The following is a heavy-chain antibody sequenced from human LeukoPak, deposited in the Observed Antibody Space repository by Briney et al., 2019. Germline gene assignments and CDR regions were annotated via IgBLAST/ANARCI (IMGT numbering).Heavy chain of an antibody. CDR2: IYYSGST. J-gene: IGHJ4*02. V-gene: IGHV4-59*01. Sequence: SETLSLICTVSGGSISSYYWSWIRQPPGKGLEWIGYIYYSGSTNYNASLTNRVTISVDTSKNQFSLKLSSVTAADTAVYYCAREVGYCSGGSCYSHFDYWGQGTLVTVSS. CDR3: AREVGYCSGGSCYSHFDY. D-gene: IGHD2-15*01. CDR1: GGSISSYY.